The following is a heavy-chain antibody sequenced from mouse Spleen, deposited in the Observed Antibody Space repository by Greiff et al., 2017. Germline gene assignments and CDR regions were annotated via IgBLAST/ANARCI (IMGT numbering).Heavy chain of an antibody. D-gene: IGHD1-2*01. Sequence: EVQRVESGGGLVKPGGSLKLSCAASGFTFSSYAMSWVRQTPEKRLEWVATISSGGSYTYYPDSVKGRFTISRDNAKNTLYLQMSSLRSEDTAMYYCASTTATRAMDYWGQGTSVTVSS. J-gene: IGHJ4*01. CDR1: GFTFSSYA. V-gene: IGHV5-9-3*01. CDR2: ISSGGSYT. CDR3: ASTTATRAMDY.